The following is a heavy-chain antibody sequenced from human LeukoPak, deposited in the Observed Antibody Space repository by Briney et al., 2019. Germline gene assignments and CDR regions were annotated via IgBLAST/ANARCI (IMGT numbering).Heavy chain of an antibody. V-gene: IGHV3-21*01. Sequence: PGGSLRLSCAASGFTFSSYSMNWVRQAPGKGLEWVSSISSSSSYIYYADSVKGRFTISRDNAKNSLYLQMNSLRAEDTAVYYCARGLSGYGGYYFDYWGQGTLVTVSS. CDR1: GFTFSSYS. J-gene: IGHJ4*02. CDR2: ISSSSSYI. CDR3: ARGLSGYGGYYFDY. D-gene: IGHD3-22*01.